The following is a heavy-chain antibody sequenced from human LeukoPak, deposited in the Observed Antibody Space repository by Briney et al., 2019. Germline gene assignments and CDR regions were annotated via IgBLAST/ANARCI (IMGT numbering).Heavy chain of an antibody. CDR1: GGSFSGYY. D-gene: IGHD2-2*01. J-gene: IGHJ5*02. CDR3: ARKRGVVPAATRGNWFDP. Sequence: SETLSLTCAVYGGSFSGYYWSWIRQPPGKGLEWIGEINHSGSTNYNPSLKSRVTISVDTSKNQFSLKLSSVTAADTAVYYCARKRGVVPAATRGNWFDPWGQGTLVTVSS. CDR2: INHSGST. V-gene: IGHV4-34*01.